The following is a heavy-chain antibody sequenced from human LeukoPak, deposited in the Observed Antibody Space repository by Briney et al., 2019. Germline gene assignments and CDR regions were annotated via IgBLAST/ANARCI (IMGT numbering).Heavy chain of an antibody. CDR1: GFTFSSYW. CDR2: IKQDGSEK. J-gene: IGHJ3*02. CDR3: ARDKLGGNGAFDI. D-gene: IGHD4-23*01. V-gene: IGHV3-7*01. Sequence: GSLRLSCAASGFTFSSYWMSWVRQAPGKGLEWVANIKQDGSEKYYVDSVKGRFTISRDNAKNSLYLQMNSLRAEDTAVYYCARDKLGGNGAFDIWGQGTMVTVSS.